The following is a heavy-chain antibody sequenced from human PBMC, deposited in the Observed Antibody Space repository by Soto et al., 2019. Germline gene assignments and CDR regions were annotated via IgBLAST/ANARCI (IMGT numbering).Heavy chain of an antibody. CDR3: ARVSCSSTSCYLFGMDV. Sequence: GASVKGSWKAAGYTFTSYGISWVRHAPGQGLEWMGWISAYNGNTNYAQKLQGRVTMTTDTSTSTAYMELRSLRSDDTAVYYCARVSCSSTSCYLFGMDVWGQGTTVTVSS. D-gene: IGHD2-2*01. CDR2: ISAYNGNT. V-gene: IGHV1-18*01. CDR1: GYTFTSYG. J-gene: IGHJ6*02.